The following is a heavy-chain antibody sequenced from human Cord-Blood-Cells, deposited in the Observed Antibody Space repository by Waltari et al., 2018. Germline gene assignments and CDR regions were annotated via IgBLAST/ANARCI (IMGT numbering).Heavy chain of an antibody. J-gene: IGHJ4*02. CDR1: GGSFSGYY. V-gene: IGHV4-34*01. CDR2: INHSGST. CDR3: ARSSSIAARGWDY. Sequence: QVQLQQWGAGLLKPSETLSLTCAVYGGSFSGYYWSWIRKPPGKGREWIGEINHSGSTNYNPSLKSRVTISVDTSKNQFSLKLSSVTAADTAVYYCARSSSIAARGWDYWGQGTLVTVSS. D-gene: IGHD6-6*01.